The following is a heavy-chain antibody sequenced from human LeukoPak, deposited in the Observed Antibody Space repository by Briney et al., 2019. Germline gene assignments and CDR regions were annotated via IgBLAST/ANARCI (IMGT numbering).Heavy chain of an antibody. CDR2: IRNDGSNK. Sequence: GGSLRLSCAASGFTFSSYGMHWVRQAPGKGLEWVAFIRNDGSNKYYVNSVKGRFTISRDNSKNTLYLQMNSLRIEDTAVYYCAKNPKMDYYYYYMDFWGKGTTVTVSS. J-gene: IGHJ6*03. D-gene: IGHD2-8*01. CDR1: GFTFSSYG. CDR3: AKNPKMDYYYYYMDF. V-gene: IGHV3-30*02.